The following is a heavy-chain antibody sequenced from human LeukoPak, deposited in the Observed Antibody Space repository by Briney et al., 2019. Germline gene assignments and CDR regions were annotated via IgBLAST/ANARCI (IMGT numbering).Heavy chain of an antibody. Sequence: GGSLRLSCAASGFTFSSYSMNWVRQAPGKGLEWVSAISGSGGSTYYADSVKGRFTISRDNAKNSLYLQMNSLRAEDTAVYYCARERFLEWLYWGQGTLVTVSS. CDR2: ISGSGGST. CDR3: ARERFLEWLY. D-gene: IGHD3-3*01. CDR1: GFTFSSYS. J-gene: IGHJ4*02. V-gene: IGHV3-21*01.